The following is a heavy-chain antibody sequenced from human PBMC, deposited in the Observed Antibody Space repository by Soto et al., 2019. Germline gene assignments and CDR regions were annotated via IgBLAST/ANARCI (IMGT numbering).Heavy chain of an antibody. CDR3: ARDGDSSSSPTSDYFDY. J-gene: IGHJ4*02. Sequence: GASVKVSCKASGYTSTSYYMHWVRQAPGQGLEWMGIINPSGGSTSYAQKFQGRVTMTRDTSTSTVYMELSSLRSDDTAVYYCARDGDSSSSPTSDYFDYWGQGTLVTVSS. D-gene: IGHD6-6*01. CDR2: INPSGGST. CDR1: GYTSTSYY. V-gene: IGHV1-46*03.